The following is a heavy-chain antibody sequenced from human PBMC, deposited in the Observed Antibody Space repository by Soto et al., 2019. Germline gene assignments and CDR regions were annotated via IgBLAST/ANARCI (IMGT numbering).Heavy chain of an antibody. CDR1: GFTFSSYG. V-gene: IGHV3-30*18. CDR3: AKDIYCSGGSCYSDDYYYGMDV. D-gene: IGHD2-15*01. J-gene: IGHJ6*02. Sequence: GGSLRLSCAASGFTFSSYGMHWVRQAPGKGLEWVAVISYDGSNKYYADSVKGRFTISRDNSKNTLYLQMNSLRAEDTAVYYCAKDIYCSGGSCYSDDYYYGMDVWGQGTTVTV. CDR2: ISYDGSNK.